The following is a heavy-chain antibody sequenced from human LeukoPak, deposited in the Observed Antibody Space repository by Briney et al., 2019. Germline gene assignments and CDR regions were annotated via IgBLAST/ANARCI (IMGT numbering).Heavy chain of an antibody. V-gene: IGHV4-34*01. CDR3: ARHGIAVAVGWFDP. CDR2: INHSGST. J-gene: IGHJ5*02. CDR1: GGSFSGYY. D-gene: IGHD6-19*01. Sequence: KPSETLSLTCAVYGGSFSGYYWSWIRQPPGKGLEWIGEINHSGSTNYNPSLKSRVTISVDTSKNQFSLKLSSVTAADTAVYYCARHGIAVAVGWFDPWGQGTLVTVSS.